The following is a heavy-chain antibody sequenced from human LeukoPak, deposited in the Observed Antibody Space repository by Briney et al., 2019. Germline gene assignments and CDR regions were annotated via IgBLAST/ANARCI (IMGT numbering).Heavy chain of an antibody. Sequence: PSETLSLTCTVSGGSISSYYWSWVRQPPGKGLEWIRYIYYSGSTNYNPSLKSRVTISVETSKNKFSLKLSSVTAADTAVYYCASGYCSGGSCYPYYYGMDVWGQGTTVTVSS. CDR3: ASGYCSGGSCYPYYYGMDV. J-gene: IGHJ6*02. CDR1: GGSISSYY. V-gene: IGHV4-59*01. D-gene: IGHD2-15*01. CDR2: IYYSGST.